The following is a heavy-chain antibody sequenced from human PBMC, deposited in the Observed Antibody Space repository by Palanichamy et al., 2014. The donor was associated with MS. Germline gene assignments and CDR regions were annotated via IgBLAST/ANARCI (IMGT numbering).Heavy chain of an antibody. CDR2: IYSGGRT. V-gene: IGHV3-53*02. CDR1: GLTVSSNY. CDR3: ARVATGAAEYNGMDV. Sequence: EVQLVETGGGLIQPGGSLRLSCAASGLTVSSNYMSWVRQAPGKGLEWVAVIYSGGRTYYADSVKGRFTISRDNSKNTLYLQMNSLRAEDTAVYYCARVATGAAEYNGMDVWGPGTTVTVSS. D-gene: IGHD5-24*01. J-gene: IGHJ6*02.